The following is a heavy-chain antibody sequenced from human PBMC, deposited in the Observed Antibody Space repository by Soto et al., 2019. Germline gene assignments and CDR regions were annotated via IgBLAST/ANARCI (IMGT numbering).Heavy chain of an antibody. J-gene: IGHJ3*02. D-gene: IGHD6-13*01. CDR3: ARGQEQLEAFDI. CDR2: LYSGGST. CDR1: GFTVSSNF. V-gene: IGHV3-53*04. Sequence: EVQLVESGGGLVQPGGSLRLSCAVSGFTVSSNFMTWVRQAPGKGLEWVSILYSGGSTYYSDSVKGRFTISRHNSKNSLYLHMNSLRTEDTAVYYCARGQEQLEAFDIWGQGTMVTVSS.